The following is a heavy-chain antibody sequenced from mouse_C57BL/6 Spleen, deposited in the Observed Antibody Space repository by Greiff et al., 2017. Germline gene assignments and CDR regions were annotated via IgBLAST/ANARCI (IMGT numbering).Heavy chain of an antibody. V-gene: IGHV3-1*01. CDR2: ISYSGST. J-gene: IGHJ2*01. D-gene: IGHD2-3*01. CDR1: GYSITSGYD. Sequence: EVKVEESGPGMVKPSQSLSLTCTVTGYSITSGYDWHWIRHFPGNKLEWMGYISYSGSTNYNPSLKSRISITHDTSKNHFFLKLNSVTTEDTATYYCARYDGYWYYFDYWGQGTTLTVSS. CDR3: ARYDGYWYYFDY.